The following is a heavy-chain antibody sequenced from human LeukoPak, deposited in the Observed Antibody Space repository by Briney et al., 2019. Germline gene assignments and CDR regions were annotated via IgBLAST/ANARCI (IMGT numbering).Heavy chain of an antibody. CDR2: IIPIFGTA. CDR3: ATGVVAAPLDY. D-gene: IGHD5-12*01. V-gene: IGHV1-69*05. Sequence: SVKVSCKASGGTFSSCAISWVRQAPGQGLEWMGGIIPIFGTANYAQKFQGRVTITTDESTSTAYMELSSLRSEDTAVYYCATGVVAAPLDYWGQGTLVTVSS. J-gene: IGHJ4*02. CDR1: GGTFSSCA.